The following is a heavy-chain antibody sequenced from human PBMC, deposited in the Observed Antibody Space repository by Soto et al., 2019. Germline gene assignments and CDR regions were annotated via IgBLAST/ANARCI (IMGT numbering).Heavy chain of an antibody. CDR3: APRKYGSFNIGAFDI. D-gene: IGHD1-26*01. CDR1: GFSFSTYY. J-gene: IGHJ3*02. V-gene: IGHV3-48*03. CDR2: ISKNGIDI. Sequence: PXGSLRLTCADSGFSFSTYYMNSVRQAPGKGLEWVSYISKNGIDIYYADSVKGRFTISRDNANNSLFLQMDSLRPEDTAVYYCAPRKYGSFNIGAFDIWGQGTMVTVSS.